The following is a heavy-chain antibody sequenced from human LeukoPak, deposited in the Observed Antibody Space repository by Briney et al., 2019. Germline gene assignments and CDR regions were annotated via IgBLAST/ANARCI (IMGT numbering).Heavy chain of an antibody. J-gene: IGHJ4*02. CDR3: AKQSSQRFYDFWAGYYPLDS. V-gene: IGHV3-23*01. Sequence: PGGSLRLSCAASGFTVSSNYMTWVRQAPGKGLEWVSSISGTGHSTNYADSVKGRFTISRDNSNNTLYLQMNSLRADDTAVYYCAKQSSQRFYDFWAGYYPLDSWGQGTLVAVSS. CDR1: GFTVSSNY. CDR2: ISGTGHST. D-gene: IGHD3-3*01.